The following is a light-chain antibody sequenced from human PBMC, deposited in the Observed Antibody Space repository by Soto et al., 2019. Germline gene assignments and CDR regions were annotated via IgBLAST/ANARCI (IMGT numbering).Light chain of an antibody. CDR1: QNLLYGSNNKNY. CDR2: WAS. CDR3: QQYYSTPLT. Sequence: DIVLTQSPDSLAVSLGERATINCKSSQNLLYGSNNKNYLSWYQQKPGQPPKLLIYWASTRESGVPDRFSGSGSGTDFTLTISSLQADDVAIYYCQQYYSTPLTFGGGTKVEIK. J-gene: IGKJ4*01. V-gene: IGKV4-1*01.